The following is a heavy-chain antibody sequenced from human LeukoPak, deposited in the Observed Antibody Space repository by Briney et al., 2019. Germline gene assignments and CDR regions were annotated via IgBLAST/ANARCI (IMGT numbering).Heavy chain of an antibody. Sequence: PGRSLRLSCAASGFTFSSYAMHWVRQAPGKGLEWVAVISYDGSNKYCADSVKGRFTISRDNSKNTLYLQMNSLRAEDTAVYYCVDYDTGYWGQGTLVTVSS. D-gene: IGHD3-22*01. J-gene: IGHJ4*02. CDR3: VDYDTGY. CDR2: ISYDGSNK. V-gene: IGHV3-30-3*01. CDR1: GFTFSSYA.